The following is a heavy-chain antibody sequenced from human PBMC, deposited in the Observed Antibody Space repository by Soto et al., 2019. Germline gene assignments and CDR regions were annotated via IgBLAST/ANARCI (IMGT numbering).Heavy chain of an antibody. J-gene: IGHJ4*02. Sequence: SVKVSCKASGGTFSSYTISWVRQAPGQRLEWMGRIIPILGIAKYAQKFQGRVTITRDTSTSTAYMELSSLRSEDTAVYYCARGPNPYYCDYWGQGTLVTVSS. V-gene: IGHV1-69*02. CDR2: IIPILGIA. CDR1: GGTFSSYT. CDR3: ARGPNPYYCDY.